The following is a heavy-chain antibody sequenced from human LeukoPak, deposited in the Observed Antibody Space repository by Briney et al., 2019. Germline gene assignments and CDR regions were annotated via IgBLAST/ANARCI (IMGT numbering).Heavy chain of an antibody. D-gene: IGHD3-22*01. CDR1: GGSISSYY. Sequence: SETLSLTCTASGGSISSYYWSWIRQPAGKGLEWIGRIYTSGSTNYNPSLKSRVTMSVDTSKNQFSLKLSSVTAADTAVYYCARAPTGGYDSSGFDPYYFDYWGQGTLVTVSS. V-gene: IGHV4-4*07. CDR3: ARAPTGGYDSSGFDPYYFDY. J-gene: IGHJ4*02. CDR2: IYTSGST.